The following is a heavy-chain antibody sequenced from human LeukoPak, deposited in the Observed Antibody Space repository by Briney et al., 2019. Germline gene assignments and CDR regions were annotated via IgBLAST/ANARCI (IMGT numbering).Heavy chain of an antibody. CDR2: ISYDGSNK. Sequence: GGSLRLSCAASGFTFSSYGMHWVRQAPGKGLEWVAVISYDGSNKYYADSVKGRFTISRDNSKNTLYLQMNSLRAEDTAVYYCAKVEWGGIFDYWGQGTLVTVSS. D-gene: IGHD3-16*01. V-gene: IGHV3-30*18. CDR1: GFTFSSYG. CDR3: AKVEWGGIFDY. J-gene: IGHJ4*02.